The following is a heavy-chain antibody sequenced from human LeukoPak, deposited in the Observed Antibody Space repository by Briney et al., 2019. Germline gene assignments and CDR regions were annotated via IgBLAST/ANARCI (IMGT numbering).Heavy chain of an antibody. CDR1: GFTYSSYG. J-gene: IGHJ5*02. D-gene: IGHD1-26*01. CDR2: ISYDGSNK. V-gene: IGHV3-30*03. Sequence: GGSLRLSCAASGFTYSSYGMHWVRQAPGKGLEWVAVISYDGSNKYYADSVKGRFTISRDNSKNTLYLQMNSLRAEDTAVYYCARGGRYSPIDPWGQGTLVTVSS. CDR3: ARGGRYSPIDP.